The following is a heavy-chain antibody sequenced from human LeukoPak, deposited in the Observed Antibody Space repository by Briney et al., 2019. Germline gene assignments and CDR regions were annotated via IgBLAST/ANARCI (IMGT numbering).Heavy chain of an antibody. Sequence: GGPLSLSFEASGFTFGNYGLPWVGRPPGRGPEWVANIKQDGSEKYYLDSVKGRFTISRDNAKNSLYLEMNNLRAEDTAMYYCARDADGYEDWGQGTLVIVSS. V-gene: IGHV3-7*01. CDR1: GFTFGNYG. CDR3: ARDADGYED. CDR2: IKQDGSEK. J-gene: IGHJ4*02. D-gene: IGHD5-24*01.